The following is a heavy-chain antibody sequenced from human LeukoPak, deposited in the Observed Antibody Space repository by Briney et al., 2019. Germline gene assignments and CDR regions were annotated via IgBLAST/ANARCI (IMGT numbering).Heavy chain of an antibody. J-gene: IGHJ4*02. CDR2: IYHCGST. CDR1: GYSISSGYY. Sequence: SETLSLTCTVSGYSISSGYYWGWIRQPPGKGLEWIESIYHCGSTYYNPSLKSRVTISVDTSKNQFSLKLSSVTAADTAVYYCARPYSSSWSFNYWGQGTLVTVSS. CDR3: ARPYSSSWSFNY. D-gene: IGHD6-13*01. V-gene: IGHV4-38-2*02.